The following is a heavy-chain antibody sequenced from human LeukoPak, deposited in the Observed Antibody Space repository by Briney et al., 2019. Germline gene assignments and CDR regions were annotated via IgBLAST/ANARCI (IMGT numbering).Heavy chain of an antibody. J-gene: IGHJ3*01. Sequence: SVTVSFTSSGDSFGSYSFSWVRQAPGQGLEWMGVIIPIFGTTKYAQKFQGRVTISTDESTSTAYMELSSLRSEDTAIYYCARDLYCTLGVCFSPGAFDLWGQGTMVTVSS. CDR3: ARDLYCTLGVCFSPGAFDL. CDR2: IIPIFGTT. CDR1: GDSFGSYS. V-gene: IGHV1-69*05. D-gene: IGHD2-8*01.